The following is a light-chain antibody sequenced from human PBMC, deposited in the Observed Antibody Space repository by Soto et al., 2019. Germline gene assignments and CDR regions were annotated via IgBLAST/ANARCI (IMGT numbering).Light chain of an antibody. CDR3: HVWDSGSAHHV. J-gene: IGLJ1*01. CDR2: ANS. V-gene: IGLV3-21*02. Sequence: YELTQPPSVSVAPGQTARITCGGSNIGSKSVHWYQQKPGQAPMMVVCANSDRPSGIPERFSGSNSANTATLTISRVEAGDEADYYCHVWDSGSAHHVFGTGTKVTVL. CDR1: NIGSKS.